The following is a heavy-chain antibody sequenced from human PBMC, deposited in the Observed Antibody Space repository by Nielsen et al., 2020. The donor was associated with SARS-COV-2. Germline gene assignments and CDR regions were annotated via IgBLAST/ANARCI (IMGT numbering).Heavy chain of an antibody. J-gene: IGHJ3*02. CDR1: GFTVSSNY. CDR2: IYSGGST. V-gene: IGHV3-53*04. D-gene: IGHD4-11*01. Sequence: GGSLRLSCAASGFTVSSNYMNWVRRAPGKGLEWVSVIYSGGSTYYADSVKGRFTISRHNSKNTVYLQMNSLRAEDTAVYYCATSVSTGPTASGAFDIWGQGTMVTVSS. CDR3: ATSVSTGPTASGAFDI.